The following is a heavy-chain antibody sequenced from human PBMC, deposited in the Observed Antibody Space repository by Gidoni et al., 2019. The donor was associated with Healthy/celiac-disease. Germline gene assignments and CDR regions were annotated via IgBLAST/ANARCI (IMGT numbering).Heavy chain of an antibody. CDR2: ISSSSSYT. CDR1: GFTFSDYY. CDR3: ARADRSEGYCSSTSCYEDY. Sequence: QVQLVESGGGLVKPGGSLRLYCAASGFTFSDYYMSWIRQAPGKGLEWVSYISSSSSYTNYADSVKGRFTISRDNAKNSLYLQMNSLRAEDTAVYYCARADRSEGYCSSTSCYEDYWGQGTLVTVSS. J-gene: IGHJ4*02. V-gene: IGHV3-11*06. D-gene: IGHD2-2*01.